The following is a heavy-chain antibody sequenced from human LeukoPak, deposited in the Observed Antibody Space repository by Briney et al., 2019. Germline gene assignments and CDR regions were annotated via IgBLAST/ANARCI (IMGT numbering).Heavy chain of an antibody. CDR1: GFTFSSYS. CDR3: ARDPWFGELHYFDY. CDR2: ISSSSSYI. D-gene: IGHD3-10*01. V-gene: IGHV3-21*01. J-gene: IGHJ4*02. Sequence: GGSLRLSCAASGFTFSSYSMNWVRQAPGKGLEWVSSISSSSSYIYYADSVKGRFTISTDNAKNSLYLQMNSLRAEDTAVYYCARDPWFGELHYFDYWGQGTLVTVSS.